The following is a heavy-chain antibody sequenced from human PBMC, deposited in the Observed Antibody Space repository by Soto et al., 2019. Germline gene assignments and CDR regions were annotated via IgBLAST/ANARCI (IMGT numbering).Heavy chain of an antibody. CDR3: ARVPPSSRGSSGWWDAFDI. D-gene: IGHD6-19*01. J-gene: IGHJ3*02. Sequence: GASVKVSCKASGGTFSSYAISWVRQAPGQGLEWMGGIIPIFGTANYAQKFQGRVTITADESTSTAYMELSSLRSEDTAVYYCARVPPSSRGSSGWWDAFDILGQGTMVTVSS. CDR1: GGTFSSYA. V-gene: IGHV1-69*13. CDR2: IIPIFGTA.